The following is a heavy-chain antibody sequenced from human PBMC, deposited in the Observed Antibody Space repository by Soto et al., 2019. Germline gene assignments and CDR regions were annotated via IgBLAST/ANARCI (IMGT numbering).Heavy chain of an antibody. V-gene: IGHV3-23*01. Sequence: GGSLRLSCVGSGFTFSAYAMSWVRQAPGKGLEWVSVISASGGSTYFVDSVKGRFTISRDNSKSTLYLQMNSLTAEDTAVYYCAKPRGFSSSPLLYYFAYWGQGTLVTVSS. J-gene: IGHJ4*02. CDR3: AKPRGFSSSPLLYYFAY. D-gene: IGHD6-6*01. CDR1: GFTFSAYA. CDR2: ISASGGST.